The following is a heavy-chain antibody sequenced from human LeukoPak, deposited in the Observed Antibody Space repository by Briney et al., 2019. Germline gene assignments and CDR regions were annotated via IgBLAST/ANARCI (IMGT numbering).Heavy chain of an antibody. CDR2: ISYDGSNK. CDR3: ARFPRLGDYYYYGMDV. V-gene: IGHV3-30*03. J-gene: IGHJ6*02. Sequence: PGGSLRLSCAASGFTFSSYGMHWVRQAPGKGLEWVAVISYDGSNKYYADSVKGRFTISRDNSKNTLYLQMNSLRAEDTAVYYCARFPRLGDYYYYGMDVWGQGTTVTVSS. D-gene: IGHD3-16*01. CDR1: GFTFSSYG.